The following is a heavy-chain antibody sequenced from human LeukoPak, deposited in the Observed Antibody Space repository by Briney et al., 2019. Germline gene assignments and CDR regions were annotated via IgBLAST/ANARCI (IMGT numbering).Heavy chain of an antibody. Sequence: GGSRRFSWAASGFTFGGYGMNWARRAPGKGLEWVASINHNGNVNYYVDSVKGRFTISRDNAKNSLYLQMSNLRAEDTAVYFCARGGGLDVWGQGATVTVSS. CDR3: ARGGGLDV. V-gene: IGHV3-7*03. CDR1: GFTFGGYG. CDR2: INHNGNVN. J-gene: IGHJ6*02. D-gene: IGHD3-16*01.